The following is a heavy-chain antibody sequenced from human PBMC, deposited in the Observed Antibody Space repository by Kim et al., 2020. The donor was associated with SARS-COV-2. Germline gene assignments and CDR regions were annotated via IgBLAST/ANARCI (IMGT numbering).Heavy chain of an antibody. Sequence: PGGSLRLSCAASGFRFSNYGMHWVRQAPGKGLEWVAVISYDGSDKYYADAVKGRFTISRDNSKNTVFLQMSSLRGDDTAVYYCVKARGETPIDFHLGSWGQGTLVTVSS. CDR2: ISYDGSDK. D-gene: IGHD3-16*01. CDR1: GFRFSNYG. CDR3: VKARGETPIDFHLGS. V-gene: IGHV3-30*18. J-gene: IGHJ5*02.